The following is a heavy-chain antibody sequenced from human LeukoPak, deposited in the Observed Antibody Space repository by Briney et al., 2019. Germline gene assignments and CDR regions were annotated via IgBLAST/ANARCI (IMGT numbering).Heavy chain of an antibody. CDR1: GGSISSYY. CDR3: ARHYSSSWTDAFDI. D-gene: IGHD6-13*01. Sequence: KPSETLSLTCTVSGGSISSYYWSWIRQPPGKGLEWIGYIYYSGSTNYNPSLKSRVIISVDTSKNQFSLKLSSVTAADTAVYYCARHYSSSWTDAFDIWGQGTMVTVSS. CDR2: IYYSGST. V-gene: IGHV4-59*08. J-gene: IGHJ3*02.